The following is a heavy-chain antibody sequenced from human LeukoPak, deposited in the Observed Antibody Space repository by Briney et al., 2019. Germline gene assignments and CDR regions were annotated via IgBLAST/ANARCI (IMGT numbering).Heavy chain of an antibody. V-gene: IGHV1-69*05. Sequence: GASVKVSCKASGGTFSSYAISWVRQAPGQGLEWMRRIIPIFGTANYAQKFQGRVTITTGESTSTAYMELSSLRSEDTAVYYCARGPRPAVTTIPSPIDYWGQGTLVTVSS. CDR3: ARGPRPAVTTIPSPIDY. D-gene: IGHD4-17*01. J-gene: IGHJ4*02. CDR2: IIPIFGTA. CDR1: GGTFSSYA.